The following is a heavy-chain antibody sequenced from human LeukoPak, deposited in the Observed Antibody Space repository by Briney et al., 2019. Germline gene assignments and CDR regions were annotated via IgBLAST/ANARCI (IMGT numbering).Heavy chain of an antibody. J-gene: IGHJ5*02. CDR1: SYNFGNYW. D-gene: IGHD3-22*01. V-gene: IGHV5-51*01. CDR2: IYPGGSQT. CDR3: ARRDYTSVWFDP. Sequence: ESLKISCKASSYNFGNYWIGWVRQMPGKGPEWMGLIYPGGSQTIYSPSFQGQVTISVDWSTSTIYLQWNTLKASDTAMYYCARRDYTSVWFDPWGQGTLVTVSS.